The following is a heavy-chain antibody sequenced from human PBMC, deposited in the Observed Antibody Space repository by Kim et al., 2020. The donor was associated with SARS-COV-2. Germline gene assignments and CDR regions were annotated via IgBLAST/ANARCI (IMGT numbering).Heavy chain of an antibody. D-gene: IGHD3-10*01. J-gene: IGHJ6*02. V-gene: IGHV4-59*01. Sequence: SLKRRVTISVYTSKNQFYLKLSSVTAADTAVYYCARDLIWFGESGYGMDVWGQGTTVTVSS. CDR3: ARDLIWFGESGYGMDV.